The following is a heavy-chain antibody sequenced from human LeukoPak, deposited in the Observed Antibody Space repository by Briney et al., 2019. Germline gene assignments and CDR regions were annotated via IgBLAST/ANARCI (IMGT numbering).Heavy chain of an antibody. V-gene: IGHV4-34*01. D-gene: IGHD2-2*01. CDR1: GGSFSGYY. J-gene: IGHJ5*02. Sequence: PSETLSLTCAVYGGSFSGYYWSWIRQPPGKGLEWIGEINHSGSTNYNPSLKSRVTISVDTSKNQFSLKLSSVTAADTAVYYCARVRVDIVVVPAAKRGGWFDPWGQGTLVTVSS. CDR3: ARVRVDIVVVPAAKRGGWFDP. CDR2: INHSGST.